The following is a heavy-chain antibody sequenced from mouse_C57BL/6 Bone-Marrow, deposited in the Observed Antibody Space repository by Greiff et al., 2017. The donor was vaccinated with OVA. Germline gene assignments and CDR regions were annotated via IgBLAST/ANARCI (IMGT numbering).Heavy chain of an antibody. V-gene: IGHV1-54*01. CDR2: INPGSGGT. CDR1: GYAFTNYL. D-gene: IGHD1-1*01. J-gene: IGHJ1*03. Sequence: QVQLQQSGAELVRPGTSVKVSCKASGYAFTNYLIEWVKQRPGQGLEWIGVINPGSGGTNYNEKFKGKATLTADQSSSTAYMQLSSLTSEDSAVYFCAREEGYYGSSYWYFGVWGTGTTVTVSS. CDR3: AREEGYYGSSYWYFGV.